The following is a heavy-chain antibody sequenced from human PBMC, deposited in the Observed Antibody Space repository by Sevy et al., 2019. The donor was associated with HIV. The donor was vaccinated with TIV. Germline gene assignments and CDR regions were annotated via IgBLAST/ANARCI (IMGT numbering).Heavy chain of an antibody. V-gene: IGHV3-7*03. J-gene: IGHJ6*02. CDR2: IKQDGSEK. CDR1: GFTFSSYW. CDR3: AKDGSGSLRYYYGIDV. D-gene: IGHD3-10*01. Sequence: GGSLRLSCAASGFTFSSYWMSWVRQAPGKGLEWVANIKQDGSEKYYVDSVKGRFTISRDNAKNSLYLQMNSLRAEDTDVYYCAKDGSGSLRYYYGIDVWGQGTTVTVSS.